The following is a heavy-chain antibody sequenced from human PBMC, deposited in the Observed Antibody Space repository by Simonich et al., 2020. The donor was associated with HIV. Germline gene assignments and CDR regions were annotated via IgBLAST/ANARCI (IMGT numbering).Heavy chain of an antibody. CDR1: GGSFSDYY. Sequence: QVQLQQWGAGVLKPSETLSLTCAVYGGSFSDYYWSWIRRPPGKGLGWIGDINHSGSINYNPSLKSRGTMSVDTSKNQFSLKLSSVTAADTAVYYCARCLLSSTMTTRWFDPWGQGTLVTVSS. V-gene: IGHV4-34*02. CDR2: INHSGSI. D-gene: IGHD4-17*01. J-gene: IGHJ5*02. CDR3: ARCLLSSTMTTRWFDP.